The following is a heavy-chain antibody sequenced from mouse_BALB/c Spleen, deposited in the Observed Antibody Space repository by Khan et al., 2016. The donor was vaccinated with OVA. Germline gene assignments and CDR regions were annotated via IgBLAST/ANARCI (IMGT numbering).Heavy chain of an antibody. J-gene: IGHJ3*01. CDR2: ISSGGDYT. CDR3: ASHLTGSIAY. CDR1: GFTFSSYS. D-gene: IGHD4-1*01. V-gene: IGHV5-6*01. Sequence: EVDLVESGGDLVKPRGSLKLSCAASGFTFSSYSMSLVRQTPDKRLEWVATISSGGDYTYYPDSVKGRFTISRDNAKNTLYLQMSSLKSEDTAMYYCASHLTGSIAYWGQGTLVTVSA.